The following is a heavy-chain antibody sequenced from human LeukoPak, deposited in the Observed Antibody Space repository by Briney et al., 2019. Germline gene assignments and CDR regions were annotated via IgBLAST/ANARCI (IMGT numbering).Heavy chain of an antibody. Sequence: PGGSLRLSCAASGFTFDDYGMSWDRQAPGKGLEWVSGINWNGGSTGYADSVKGRFTISRDNAKNSLYLQMNSLRAEDTALYYCARDRAGDGYNYPPFDYWGQGTLVTVSS. CDR1: GFTFDDYG. V-gene: IGHV3-20*04. CDR3: ARDRAGDGYNYPPFDY. D-gene: IGHD5-24*01. CDR2: INWNGGST. J-gene: IGHJ4*02.